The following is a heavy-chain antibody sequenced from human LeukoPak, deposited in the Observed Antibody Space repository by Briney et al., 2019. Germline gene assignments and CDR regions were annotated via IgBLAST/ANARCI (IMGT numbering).Heavy chain of an antibody. J-gene: IGHJ4*02. CDR2: INHSGST. V-gene: IGHV4-34*01. Sequence: SETLSLTCTVYGESFSGYYWSWIRQPPGKGLEWIGEINHSGSTHYNPTLKSRVTISLDTSKNQFSLKLSSVTAADTAVYYCASTERCSTTCPLDYWGQGTLVTVSS. D-gene: IGHD2-2*01. CDR3: ASTERCSTTCPLDY. CDR1: GESFSGYY.